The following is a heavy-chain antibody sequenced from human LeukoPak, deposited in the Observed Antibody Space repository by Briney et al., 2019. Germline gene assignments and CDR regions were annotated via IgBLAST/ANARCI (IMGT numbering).Heavy chain of an antibody. CDR3: ANFYLDN. D-gene: IGHD2/OR15-2a*01. J-gene: IGHJ4*02. Sequence: SQTLSLTCAISGDTFSSNSAAWNWIRQSPSRGLEWLGRTYFRSKWYNDYAESVKGRISINPDTSKNQFPLHLNSVNPEDTAVYYCANFYLDNWSQGSLVTVSS. V-gene: IGHV6-1*01. CDR1: GDTFSSNSAA. CDR2: TYFRSKWYN.